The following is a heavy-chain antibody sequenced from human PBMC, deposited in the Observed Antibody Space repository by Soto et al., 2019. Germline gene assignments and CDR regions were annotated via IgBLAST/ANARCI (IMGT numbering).Heavy chain of an antibody. J-gene: IGHJ6*02. CDR1: GFIFENFG. D-gene: IGHD1-20*01. V-gene: IGHV3-23*01. CDR2: ISGSGFKK. CDR3: ARGTPYNWNYYYYYGMDV. Sequence: GGSLRLSCAASGFIFENFGMSWVRQAPGKGLEWISSISGSGFKKYYADSVKGRFTISRDNSKSTVYLELNNLSAEDTAVYHCARGTPYNWNYYYYYGMDVWGQGTTVTVSS.